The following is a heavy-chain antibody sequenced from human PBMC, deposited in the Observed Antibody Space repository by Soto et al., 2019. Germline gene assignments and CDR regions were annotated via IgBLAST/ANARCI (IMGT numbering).Heavy chain of an antibody. CDR1: GGSLSSGGHF. D-gene: IGHD2-2*01. V-gene: IGHV4-30-2*01. CDR3: ARVPDR. CDR2: IYHSGST. Sequence: SETLSLTCAVSGGSLSSGGHFWSWIRQPTGKGLEWIGYIYHSGSTYYTTSIKSRVTISVDRSKSQFALKLSSVTAADTAVYYCARVPDRWGQGTLVTVS. J-gene: IGHJ5*02.